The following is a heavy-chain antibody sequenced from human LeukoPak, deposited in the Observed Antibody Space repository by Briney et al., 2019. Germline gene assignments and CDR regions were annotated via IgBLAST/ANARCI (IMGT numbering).Heavy chain of an antibody. V-gene: IGHV3-7*01. D-gene: IGHD2-2*01. CDR2: INEDGSET. CDR3: ARPIGPAAIDY. Sequence: GGSLRLSCAASGFTFSGYWMTWVRQAPGKGLEWVANINEDGSETYYADSMKGRFTISRDNAKNSLYLLMNSLRADDAAMYYCARPIGPAAIDYWGQGTLVTVSS. J-gene: IGHJ4*02. CDR1: GFTFSGYW.